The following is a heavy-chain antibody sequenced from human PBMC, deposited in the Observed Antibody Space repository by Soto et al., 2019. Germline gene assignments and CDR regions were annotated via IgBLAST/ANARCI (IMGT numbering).Heavy chain of an antibody. CDR2: IKSKTDGGTT. Sequence: EVQLVESGGCLVKPGGSLRLSCAASGFTFSNAWMSWVRQAPGKGLEWVGRIKSKTDGGTTDYAAPVKGRFTISRDDSKNTLYLQMNSLKTEDTAVYYCTTDPYYDFWSGYYSLDYWGQGTLVTVSS. V-gene: IGHV3-15*01. J-gene: IGHJ4*02. D-gene: IGHD3-3*01. CDR3: TTDPYYDFWSGYYSLDY. CDR1: GFTFSNAW.